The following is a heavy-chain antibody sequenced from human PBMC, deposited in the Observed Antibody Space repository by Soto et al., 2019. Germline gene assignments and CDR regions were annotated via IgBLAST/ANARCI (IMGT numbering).Heavy chain of an antibody. CDR3: ARFASGKSAST. D-gene: IGHD5-12*01. Sequence: ESGGGLVQPGGSLRLSCTGSGFTFSDYWMSWARQAPGKGLEWVANIKYDGSEEYYVDSVRGRFTISSDNAMNSLHLQMNSLRADDTAVYSCARFASGKSASTWGEGTLVTVSS. CDR1: GFTFSDYW. J-gene: IGHJ5*02. CDR2: IKYDGSEE. V-gene: IGHV3-7*05.